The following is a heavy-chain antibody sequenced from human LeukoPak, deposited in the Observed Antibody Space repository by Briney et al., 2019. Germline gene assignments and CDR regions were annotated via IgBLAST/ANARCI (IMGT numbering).Heavy chain of an antibody. CDR3: ARDPNIYDSSGYYPNRFDY. CDR1: GYTFTSYG. J-gene: IGHJ4*02. CDR2: ISAYNGNT. D-gene: IGHD3-22*01. Sequence: ASVKVSRKASGYTFTSYGISWVRQAPGQGLEWMGWISAYNGNTNYAQKLQGRVTMTTDTSTSTAYMELRSLRSDDTAVYYCARDPNIYDSSGYYPNRFDYWGQGTLVTVSS. V-gene: IGHV1-18*01.